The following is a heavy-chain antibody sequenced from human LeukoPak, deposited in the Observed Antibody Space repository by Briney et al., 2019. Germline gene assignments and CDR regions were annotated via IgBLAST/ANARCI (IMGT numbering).Heavy chain of an antibody. CDR2: ICTYNGNT. Sequence: GASVKVSCKASGYTFTSYGISWVRQAPGQGLEWMGWICTYNGNTKYAQKLQGRVTMTTDTSTSTAYMELRSLRSDDTAVYYCARPQGFGRPFDPWGQGTLVTVSS. D-gene: IGHD3-10*01. CDR3: ARPQGFGRPFDP. J-gene: IGHJ5*02. CDR1: GYTFTSYG. V-gene: IGHV1-18*01.